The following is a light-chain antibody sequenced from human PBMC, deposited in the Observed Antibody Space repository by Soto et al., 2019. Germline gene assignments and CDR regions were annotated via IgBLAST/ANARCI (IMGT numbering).Light chain of an antibody. V-gene: IGKV3-20*01. CDR1: QSVSTSY. J-gene: IGKJ1*01. Sequence: IVLTQSPVTPSFSPGDIATLSCRASQSVSTSYVAWYQQKFGQAPRLLIYDAFSRATGIPDRFSASGSGTDFTLTISRLEPEDSAVYYCQQYKTFGQGTKVDIK. CDR3: QQYKT. CDR2: DAF.